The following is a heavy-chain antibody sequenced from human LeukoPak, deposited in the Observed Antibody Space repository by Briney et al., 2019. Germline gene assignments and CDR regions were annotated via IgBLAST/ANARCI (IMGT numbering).Heavy chain of an antibody. J-gene: IGHJ3*02. CDR3: ARDWIYSGSDGAFDI. CDR1: GFTFSSYA. V-gene: IGHV3-23*01. D-gene: IGHD1-26*01. CDR2: ICSSGGST. Sequence: GGSLRLSCAASGFTFSSYAMSWVRQAPGKGREWVSAICSSGGSTYYADSVKGRFTISRDNSKHTLYLQMNSLRAEDTAVYYCARDWIYSGSDGAFDIWGQGTMVTVSS.